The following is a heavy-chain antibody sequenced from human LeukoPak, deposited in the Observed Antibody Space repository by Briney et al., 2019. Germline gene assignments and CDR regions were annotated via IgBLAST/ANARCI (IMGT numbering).Heavy chain of an antibody. CDR3: AKGPYAGTFSGFDY. CDR2: ISGSGGST. V-gene: IGHV3-23*01. Sequence: PGGSLRLSCPASAFTVSHTYMGWVRQAPGKGLEWVSTISGSGGSTYYADSVKGRFTISRDNSKNTLYLQMNSLRAEDTAVYYCAKGPYAGTFSGFDYWGQGTLVTVSS. CDR1: AFTVSHTY. J-gene: IGHJ4*02. D-gene: IGHD6-13*01.